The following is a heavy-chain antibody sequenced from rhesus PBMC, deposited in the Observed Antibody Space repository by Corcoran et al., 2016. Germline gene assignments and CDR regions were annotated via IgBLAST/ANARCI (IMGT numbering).Heavy chain of an antibody. CDR3: ARAVTRTGFFDY. V-gene: IGHV4-165*01. Sequence: QVQLQESGPGLVKPSETLSLTCAVSGGSSSGYYWGWIRHPPGKGLEWIGYISGSSGSTDYNPSLKSRVTISTDTSKNQFSLKLSSVTAADTAVYYCARAVTRTGFFDYWGQGVLVTVSS. CDR1: GGSSSGYY. D-gene: IGHD3-3*01. CDR2: ISGSSGST. J-gene: IGHJ4*01.